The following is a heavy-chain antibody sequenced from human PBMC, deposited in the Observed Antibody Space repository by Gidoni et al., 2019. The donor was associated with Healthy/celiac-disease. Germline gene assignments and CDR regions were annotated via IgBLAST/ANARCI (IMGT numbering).Heavy chain of an antibody. Sequence: STYYNPSLKSRVTISVDTSKNQFSLKLSSVTAADTAVYYCARRAPRSTGGSYFDYWGQGTLVTVSS. CDR3: ARRAPRSTGGSYFDY. V-gene: IGHV4-39*01. CDR2: ST. J-gene: IGHJ4*02. D-gene: IGHD3-16*01.